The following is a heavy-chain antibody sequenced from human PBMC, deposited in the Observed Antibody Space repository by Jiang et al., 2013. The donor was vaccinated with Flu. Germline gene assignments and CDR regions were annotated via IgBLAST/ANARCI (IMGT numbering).Heavy chain of an antibody. CDR3: ARHRPRSSFLEWPDFDY. CDR1: GGSISSYY. V-gene: IGHV4-59*08. CDR2: IYYSGST. D-gene: IGHD3-3*01. Sequence: ETLSLTCTVSGGSISSYYWSWIRQPPGKGLEWIGYIYYSGSTNYNPSLKSRVTISVDTSKNQFSLKLSSVTAADTAVYYCARHRPRSSFLEWPDFDYWGQGTLVTVSS. J-gene: IGHJ4*02.